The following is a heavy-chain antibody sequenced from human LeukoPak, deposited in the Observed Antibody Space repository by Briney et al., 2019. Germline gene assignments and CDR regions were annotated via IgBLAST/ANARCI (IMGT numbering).Heavy chain of an antibody. J-gene: IGHJ4*02. CDR3: ARGYGDFRVEGRYFHS. Sequence: SETLSLTCTVSGGSISSGYYWGWIRQPPGKGLEWIGSIHHTGSTYYNPSLKSRVTISVDTSKNQFSLKLSSVTAADTAVYYCARGYGDFRVEGRYFHSWGQGTLVTVSS. D-gene: IGHD4-17*01. CDR1: GGSISSGYY. CDR2: IHHTGST. V-gene: IGHV4-38-2*02.